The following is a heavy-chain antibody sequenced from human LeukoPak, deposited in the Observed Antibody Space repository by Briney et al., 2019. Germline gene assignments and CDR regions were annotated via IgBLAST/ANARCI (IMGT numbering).Heavy chain of an antibody. V-gene: IGHV4-4*07. CDR3: ARDDNSEYSDDAFDI. CDR1: GASIRSYS. J-gene: IGHJ3*02. D-gene: IGHD1-26*01. Sequence: SETLSLTCSVSGASIRSYSWSWLRQPAGKGLEWIGRIHTSASTEYNPSLKSRVTMSVDTSKNQFSPKLNSVTAADTAVYLCARDDNSEYSDDAFDIWGQGTLVTVSS. CDR2: IHTSAST.